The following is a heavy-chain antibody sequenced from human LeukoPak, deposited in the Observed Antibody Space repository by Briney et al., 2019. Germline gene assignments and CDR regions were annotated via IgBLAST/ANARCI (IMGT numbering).Heavy chain of an antibody. J-gene: IGHJ4*02. D-gene: IGHD3-22*01. Sequence: SETLSLTGAVYGGYFSGYYWSWIRQPPGKGLEWIGEINHSGSTNYNPSLKSRVTISVDTSKNQFSLKLSSVTAADTAVYYCARGPYYYDSSGSLWYFDYWGQGTLVTVSS. CDR1: GGYFSGYY. CDR2: INHSGST. V-gene: IGHV4-34*01. CDR3: ARGPYYYDSSGSLWYFDY.